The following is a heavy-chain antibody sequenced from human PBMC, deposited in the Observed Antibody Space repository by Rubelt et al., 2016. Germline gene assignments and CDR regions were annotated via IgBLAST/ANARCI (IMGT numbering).Heavy chain of an antibody. CDR2: ISSSSSYI. Sequence: ARGGLEWVSSISSSSSYIYYADSVKGRFTISRDNAKNSLYLQMNSLRAEDTAVYYCARALVADYWGQGTLVTVSS. D-gene: IGHD2-15*01. CDR3: ARALVADY. J-gene: IGHJ4*02. V-gene: IGHV3-21*01.